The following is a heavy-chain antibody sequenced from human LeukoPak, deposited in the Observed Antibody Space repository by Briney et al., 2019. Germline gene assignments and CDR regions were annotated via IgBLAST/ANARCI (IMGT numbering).Heavy chain of an antibody. Sequence: SGPALVKPTQTLTLTCTFSGFSLSTSGMCVSWIRRPPGKALEWLARIDWDDDKYYSTSLKTRLTISKDTSKNQVVLTMTNMDPVDTATYYCARIRDRQWLADYWGQGTLVTVSS. CDR1: GFSLSTSGMC. CDR2: IDWDDDK. D-gene: IGHD6-19*01. J-gene: IGHJ4*02. V-gene: IGHV2-70*11. CDR3: ARIRDRQWLADY.